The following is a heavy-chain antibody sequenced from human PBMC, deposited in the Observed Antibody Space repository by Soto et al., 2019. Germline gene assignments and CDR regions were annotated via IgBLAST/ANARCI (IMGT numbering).Heavy chain of an antibody. V-gene: IGHV4-61*01. CDR3: ARARGYCSGGSCHGHDAFDI. J-gene: IGHJ3*02. D-gene: IGHD2-15*01. Sequence: SETLSLTCTVPGGSVKIGTYYWSWVRQPPGKGLEWIGFIHYSGSTNYNPSLKGRVTMSVDTSKNQFSLKLTSVNTADTAVYYCARARGYCSGGSCHGHDAFDIWGQGTMVTVSS. CDR1: GGSVKIGTYY. CDR2: IHYSGST.